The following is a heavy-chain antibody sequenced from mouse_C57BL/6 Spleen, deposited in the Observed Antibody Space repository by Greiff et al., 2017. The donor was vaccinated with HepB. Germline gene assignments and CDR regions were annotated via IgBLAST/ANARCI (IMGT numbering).Heavy chain of an antibody. CDR1: GFNIKDDY. V-gene: IGHV14-4*01. D-gene: IGHD2-12*01. J-gene: IGHJ3*01. CDR3: TTDIRYDPPFAY. Sequence: EVQLQQSGAELVRPGASVKLSCTASGFNIKDDYMHWVKQRPEQGLEWIGWIDPENGDTEYASKFQGKATITADTSSNTAYLQLSSLTSEDTAVYYCTTDIRYDPPFAYWGQGTLVTVSA. CDR2: IDPENGDT.